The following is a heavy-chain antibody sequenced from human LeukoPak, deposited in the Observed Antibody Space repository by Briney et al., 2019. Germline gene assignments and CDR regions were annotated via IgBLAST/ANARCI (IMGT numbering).Heavy chain of an antibody. CDR1: GFTFSSYA. Sequence: GGSLRLSCAASGFTFSSYAMSWVRQAPGKGLEWVSAISGSGGSTYYADSVKGRFTISRGNPKNTLYLQMNSLRAEDTAVYYCAKRREGYYYGMDVWGQGTTVTVSS. V-gene: IGHV3-23*01. D-gene: IGHD1-26*01. CDR3: AKRREGYYYGMDV. J-gene: IGHJ6*02. CDR2: ISGSGGST.